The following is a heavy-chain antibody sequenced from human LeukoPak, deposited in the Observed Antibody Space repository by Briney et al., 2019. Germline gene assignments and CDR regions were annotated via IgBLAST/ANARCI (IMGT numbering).Heavy chain of an antibody. V-gene: IGHV5-51*01. CDR1: GYSFTSYW. CDR2: IYPGDSDT. Sequence: GESLKISCKGSGYSFTSYWIGWVRQMPGKGLEWMGIIYPGDSDTRYSPSFQGQVTISADKSISTAYLQWSSLKASDTAMYYCARKYYDILTGYYNWFDPWGQGTLVTVSP. J-gene: IGHJ5*02. CDR3: ARKYYDILTGYYNWFDP. D-gene: IGHD3-9*01.